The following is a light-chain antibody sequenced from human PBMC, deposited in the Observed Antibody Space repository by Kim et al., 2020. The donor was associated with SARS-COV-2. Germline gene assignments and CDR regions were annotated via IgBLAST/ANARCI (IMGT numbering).Light chain of an antibody. CDR1: SGHSAYA. CDR3: QTWGTGSVV. J-gene: IGLJ2*01. Sequence: QPVLTQSPSASASLGASVKLTCTLSSGHSAYAIAWYQQQPGKSPRYLMKLYSDGRHVKGDGIPDRLSGSSSGPERHLSISRLQSEDEADYYCQTWGTGSVVFGGGTKLTVL. V-gene: IGLV4-69*01. CDR2: LYSDGRH.